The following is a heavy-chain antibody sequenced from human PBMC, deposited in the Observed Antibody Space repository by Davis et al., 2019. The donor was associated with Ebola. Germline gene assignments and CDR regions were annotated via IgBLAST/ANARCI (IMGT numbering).Heavy chain of an antibody. CDR1: GYTFTGYY. D-gene: IGHD4-11*01. V-gene: IGHV1-2*02. J-gene: IGHJ5*02. CDR2: INPNSGGT. Sequence: ASVPVSCKASGYTFTGYYMHWVRQAPGQGLEWMGWINPNSGGTNYAQKFQGRVTMTRDTSISTAYMELSRLRSDDTAVYYCARGRRLQYFWFDPWGQGTLVTVSS. CDR3: ARGRRLQYFWFDP.